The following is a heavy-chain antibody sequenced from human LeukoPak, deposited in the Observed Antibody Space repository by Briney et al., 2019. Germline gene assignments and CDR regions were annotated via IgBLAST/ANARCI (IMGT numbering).Heavy chain of an antibody. D-gene: IGHD3-9*01. CDR1: GGTFSSYA. J-gene: IGHJ6*03. Sequence: SVTVSCKASGGTFSSYAISWVRQAPGQGLEWMGGIIPIFGTANYAQKFQGRVTITRNTSISTAYMELSSLRSEDTAVYYCARVGRRYFGWLPHAAYYYYMDVWGKGTTVTISS. CDR3: ARVGRRYFGWLPHAAYYYYMDV. CDR2: IIPIFGTA. V-gene: IGHV1-69*05.